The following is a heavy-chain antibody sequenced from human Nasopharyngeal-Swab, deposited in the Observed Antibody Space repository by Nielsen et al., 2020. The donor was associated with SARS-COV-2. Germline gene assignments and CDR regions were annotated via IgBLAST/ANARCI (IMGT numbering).Heavy chain of an antibody. Sequence: SGKVSCKASGCTFTSYYMHWVRQAPGQGLEWMGIINPSGGSTSYAQKFQGRVTMTRDTSTSTVYMELSSLRSEDTAVYYCARDEVGTGYWTGYGMDVWGQGTTVTVSS. CDR1: GCTFTSYY. CDR3: ARDEVGTGYWTGYGMDV. V-gene: IGHV1-46*01. CDR2: INPSGGST. D-gene: IGHD3/OR15-3a*01. J-gene: IGHJ6*02.